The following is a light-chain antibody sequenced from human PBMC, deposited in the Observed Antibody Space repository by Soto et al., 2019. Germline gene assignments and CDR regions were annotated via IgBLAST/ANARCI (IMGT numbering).Light chain of an antibody. J-gene: IGKJ5*01. CDR2: GAS. Sequence: EIVLTQSPGTLSLSPGERATLSCRASQSVSSSYLAWYQQKPGQAPRLLIYGASSRATGIPDRFSGSGSGTEFTLTISRLEPEDVSVYYCQQYGSSPPTFGQGTRLEIK. V-gene: IGKV3-20*01. CDR1: QSVSSSY. CDR3: QQYGSSPPT.